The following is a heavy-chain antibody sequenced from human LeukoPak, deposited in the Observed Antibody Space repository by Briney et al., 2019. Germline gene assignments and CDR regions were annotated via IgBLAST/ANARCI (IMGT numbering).Heavy chain of an antibody. CDR2: IYYSGST. D-gene: IGHD3-22*01. CDR3: ARWGHDNSGYHFDY. Sequence: SETLSLTCTVSGGSVSSGSYYWSWIRQPPGKGLEWIGYIYYSGSTNYNPSLKSRVTISVDTSKNQFSLKLSSVTAANTAVYYCARWGHDNSGYHFDYWGQGSLVTVSS. V-gene: IGHV4-61*01. J-gene: IGHJ4*02. CDR1: GGSVSSGSYY.